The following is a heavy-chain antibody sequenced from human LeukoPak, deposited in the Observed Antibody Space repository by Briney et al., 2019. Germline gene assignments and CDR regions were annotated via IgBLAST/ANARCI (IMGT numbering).Heavy chain of an antibody. J-gene: IGHJ4*02. Sequence: GGSLRLSCAASGFTFSSYWMHWVRQAPGKGLVWVSRINSDGSSTSYAASVKGRFTISRDNAKNTLYLRMNSLRAEDTAVYYCARGLLWFGELFDYWGQGTLVTVSS. CDR1: GFTFSSYW. CDR2: INSDGSST. CDR3: ARGLLWFGELFDY. V-gene: IGHV3-74*01. D-gene: IGHD3-10*01.